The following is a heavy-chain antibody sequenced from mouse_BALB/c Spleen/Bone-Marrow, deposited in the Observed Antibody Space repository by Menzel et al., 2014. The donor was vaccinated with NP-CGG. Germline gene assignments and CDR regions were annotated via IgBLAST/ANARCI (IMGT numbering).Heavy chain of an antibody. Sequence: VKLMESGAELVRPGASVNLSCKASGYTFTSYWMNWVMQRPEQGLEWIGRIDPYDSEAHYNQKFKDKAILTVDKSSSTAYMQLISLTSEDSAVYYCARSGSNFGRFFDVWGAGTTVTVSS. D-gene: IGHD2-5*01. V-gene: IGHV1-74*01. CDR2: IDPYDSEA. CDR3: ARSGSNFGRFFDV. J-gene: IGHJ1*01. CDR1: GYTFTSYW.